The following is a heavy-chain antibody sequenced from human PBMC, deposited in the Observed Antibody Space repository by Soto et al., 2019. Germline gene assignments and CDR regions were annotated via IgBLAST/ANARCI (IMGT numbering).Heavy chain of an antibody. V-gene: IGHV3-30-3*01. D-gene: IGHD4-17*01. Sequence: QVQLVESGGGVVQPGRSLRLSCAASGFTFSSYAMHWVRQAPGKGLEWVAVISYDGSNKYYADSVKGRFTISRDNSKNTLYLKMNSLRAEDTAVYYCARNDYGDPHRNYGMDVWGQGTTVTVSS. CDR3: ARNDYGDPHRNYGMDV. CDR1: GFTFSSYA. J-gene: IGHJ6*02. CDR2: ISYDGSNK.